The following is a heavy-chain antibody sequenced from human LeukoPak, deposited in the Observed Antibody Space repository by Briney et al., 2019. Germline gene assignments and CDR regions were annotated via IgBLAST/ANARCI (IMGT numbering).Heavy chain of an antibody. Sequence: SETLSLTCTVSGGSISSNSYYWGWNRQSPGKGLEWIGSIYYSGSTYYNPSLKSRVTISVDTSKNQFSLKLSSVTAADTAVYYCARQLGYCSSTSCYADKVDYWGQGTLVTVSS. V-gene: IGHV4-39*01. CDR3: ARQLGYCSSTSCYADKVDY. CDR2: IYYSGST. J-gene: IGHJ4*02. D-gene: IGHD2-2*01. CDR1: GGSISSNSYY.